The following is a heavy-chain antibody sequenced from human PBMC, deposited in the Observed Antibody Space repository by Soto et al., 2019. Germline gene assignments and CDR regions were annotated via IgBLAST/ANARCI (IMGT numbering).Heavy chain of an antibody. CDR3: ARVSRLYCTNGVCPFDY. CDR2: IYYSGST. J-gene: IGHJ4*02. V-gene: IGHV4-59*01. D-gene: IGHD2-8*01. Sequence: SETLSLTCTVSGGSISSYYWSWIRQPPRKGLEWIGYIYYSGSTNYNPSLKSRVTISVDTSKNQFSLKLSSVTAADTAVYYCARVSRLYCTNGVCPFDYWGQGTLVTVSS. CDR1: GGSISSYY.